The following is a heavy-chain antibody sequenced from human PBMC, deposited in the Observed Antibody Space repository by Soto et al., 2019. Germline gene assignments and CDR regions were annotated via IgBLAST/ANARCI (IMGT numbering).Heavy chain of an antibody. Sequence: ASVKVSCKVSGYTLTELSMHWVRQAPGKGLEWMGGFDPEDGETIYAQKFQGRVTITRDTSASTAYMELSSLRSEDTAVYYCARVYDYGDYVSWFDPWGQGTLVTVSS. D-gene: IGHD4-17*01. CDR3: ARVYDYGDYVSWFDP. CDR1: GYTLTELS. V-gene: IGHV1-24*01. CDR2: FDPEDGET. J-gene: IGHJ5*02.